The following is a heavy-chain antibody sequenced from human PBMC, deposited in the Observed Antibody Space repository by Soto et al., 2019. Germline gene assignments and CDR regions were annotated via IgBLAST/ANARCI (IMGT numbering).Heavy chain of an antibody. CDR3: ARDLYAVKVGATSLGFDY. Sequence: QVQLVQSGAEVKKPGSSVKVSCKASGGTFSSYAISWVRQAPGQGLEWMGGIIPIFGTANYAQKFQGRVTITADESTSTAYMELSSLRSEDTAVYYCARDLYAVKVGATSLGFDYWGQGTLVTVSS. V-gene: IGHV1-69*01. D-gene: IGHD1-26*01. J-gene: IGHJ4*02. CDR1: GGTFSSYA. CDR2: IIPIFGTA.